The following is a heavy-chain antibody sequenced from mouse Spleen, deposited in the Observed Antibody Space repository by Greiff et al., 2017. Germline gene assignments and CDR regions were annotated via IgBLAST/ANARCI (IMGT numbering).Heavy chain of an antibody. D-gene: IGHD2-1*01. CDR3: ASLYYGNYVDY. CDR2: ISGGGGNT. V-gene: IGHV5-9*01. J-gene: IGHJ2*01. Sequence: EVQVVESGGGLVKPGGSLKLSCAASGFTFSSYTMSWVRQTPEKRLEWVATISGGGGNTYYPDSVKGRFTISRDNAKNTLYLQMSSLRSEDTALYYCASLYYGNYVDYWGQGTTLTVSS. CDR1: GFTFSSYT.